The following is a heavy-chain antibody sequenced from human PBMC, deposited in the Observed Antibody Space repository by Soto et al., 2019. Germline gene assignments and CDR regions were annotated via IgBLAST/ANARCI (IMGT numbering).Heavy chain of an antibody. V-gene: IGHV3-30-3*01. D-gene: IGHD3-3*01. CDR2: ISYDGSNK. J-gene: IGHJ4*02. Sequence: GGSLRLSCAASGFTFSSYAMHWVRQAPGKGLEWVAVISYDGSNKYYADSVKGRFTISRDNSKNTLYLQMNSLRAEDTAVYYCARDPLYYDFWSGYYFDYWGQGTLVTVSS. CDR3: ARDPLYYDFWSGYYFDY. CDR1: GFTFSSYA.